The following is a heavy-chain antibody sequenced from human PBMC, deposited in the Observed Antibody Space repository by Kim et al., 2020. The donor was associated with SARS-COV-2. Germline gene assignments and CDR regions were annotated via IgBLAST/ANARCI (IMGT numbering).Heavy chain of an antibody. CDR3: ASSTIWLGEWY. Sequence: GGSLRLSCAASGFTVSSNYMSWVRQAPGKGLEWVSVIYSGGSTYYADSVKGRFTFSRHNSKNTLYLQMNSLRAEDTAVYYCASSTIWLGEWYWGQGTLVTVSS. CDR1: GFTVSSNY. CDR2: IYSGGST. D-gene: IGHD3-10*01. J-gene: IGHJ4*02. V-gene: IGHV3-53*04.